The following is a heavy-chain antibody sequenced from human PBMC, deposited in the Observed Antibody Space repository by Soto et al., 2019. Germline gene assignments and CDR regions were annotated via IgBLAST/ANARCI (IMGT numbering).Heavy chain of an antibody. J-gene: IGHJ5*02. CDR1: GGSISSGGYY. Sequence: QVQLQESGPGLVKPSQTLSLTCTVSGGSISSGGYYWSWIRQHPGKGLEWIGYIYYSGSTYYNPALKXRXTXSXXTSKIQFSRKLSSVTAADTAVYYCARVGGINWFDPWGQGTLVTVSS. CDR2: IYYSGST. V-gene: IGHV4-31*03. CDR3: ARVGGINWFDP. D-gene: IGHD6-13*01.